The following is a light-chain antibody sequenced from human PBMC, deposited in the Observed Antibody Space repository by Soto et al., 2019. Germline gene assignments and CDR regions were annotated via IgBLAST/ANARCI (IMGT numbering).Light chain of an antibody. V-gene: IGLV2-14*01. CDR1: SFDVDDYNS. Sequence: SALTQPASVSGSPGQSITISCTGTSFDVDDYNSVSWYQQPPGKAPKLIIYEVNNRPSGVSNRFSGSNSDNTASLTISGLQAGDEADYYCSLYTTSSTPSYVFGTGTKVTVL. CDR2: EVN. J-gene: IGLJ1*01. CDR3: SLYTTSSTPSYV.